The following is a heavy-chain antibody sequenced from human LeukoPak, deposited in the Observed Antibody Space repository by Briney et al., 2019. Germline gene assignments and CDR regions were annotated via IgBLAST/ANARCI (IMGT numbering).Heavy chain of an antibody. CDR3: ARTTVAGTIQY. D-gene: IGHD1-14*01. CDR1: GFTFSTFS. Sequence: PGGSLRLSCAASGFTFSTFSMAWVRQAPGKGLEWVSYISRTGTSIHYADSMRGRFTISRDNTKSSLYQQMNNLRVEDTALYFCARTTVAGTIQYWGQGTLVIVSS. J-gene: IGHJ1*01. V-gene: IGHV3-21*01. CDR2: ISRTGTSI.